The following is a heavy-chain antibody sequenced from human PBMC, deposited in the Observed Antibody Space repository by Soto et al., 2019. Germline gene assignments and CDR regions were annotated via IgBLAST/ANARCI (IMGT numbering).Heavy chain of an antibody. D-gene: IGHD6-19*01. CDR1: GFTVSSSA. CDR2: FSAGGSR. J-gene: IGHJ4*02. V-gene: IGHV3-23*01. Sequence: EVQLLESGGGLVQPGGSLRLSCAASGFTVSSSAMIWVRQAPGKGLEWVATFSAGGSRYYADSVKGRFTISRNSSQNTLSMQMNGLRAEDTALYYCAKDRGSGGIVAGTPDYWGKGTLVTVSS. CDR3: AKDRGSGGIVAGTPDY.